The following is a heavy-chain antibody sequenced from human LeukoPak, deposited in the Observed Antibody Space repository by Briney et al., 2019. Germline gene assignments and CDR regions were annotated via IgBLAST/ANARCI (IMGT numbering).Heavy chain of an antibody. CDR1: GYTFTSYY. V-gene: IGHV1-46*01. CDR2: INPSGGST. J-gene: IGHJ4*02. D-gene: IGHD1-26*01. CDR3: AREGVVGATYAIDY. Sequence: ASVTVSFKASGYTFTSYYMHWVRQAPGQGLEWMGIINPSGGSTSYAQKFQGRVTMTRDMSTSTVYMELSSLRSEDTAVYYCAREGVVGATYAIDYWGQGTLVTVSS.